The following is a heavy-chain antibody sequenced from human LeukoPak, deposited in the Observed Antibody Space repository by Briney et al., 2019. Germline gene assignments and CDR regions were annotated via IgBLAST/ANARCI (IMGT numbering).Heavy chain of an antibody. D-gene: IGHD2-2*01. Sequence: SETLSLTCTVSGHSIINSYYWGWIRQPPGKGLEWIGSIYYSGSTYYNPSLKSRVTISVDTSKNQFSLKLSSVTAADTAVYYCARPLVPAAIFDVMDVWGKGTTVTVSS. V-gene: IGHV4-39*01. CDR3: ARPLVPAAIFDVMDV. J-gene: IGHJ6*03. CDR2: IYYSGST. CDR1: GHSIINSYY.